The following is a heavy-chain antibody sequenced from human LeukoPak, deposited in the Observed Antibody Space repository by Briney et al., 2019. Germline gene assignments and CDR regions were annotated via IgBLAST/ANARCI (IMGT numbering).Heavy chain of an antibody. CDR2: INPNSGGT. D-gene: IGHD3-9*01. CDR3: ARGLVGTYYDILTGLYYFDY. Sequence: ASVKVSCKASGFAFITYYMHWVRQAPGQGLEWMGWINPNSGGTNYAQKFQGRVTMTRDTSISTAYMGLSRLRSDDTAVYYCARGLVGTYYDILTGLYYFDYWGQGTLVTVSS. V-gene: IGHV1-2*02. CDR1: GFAFITYY. J-gene: IGHJ4*02.